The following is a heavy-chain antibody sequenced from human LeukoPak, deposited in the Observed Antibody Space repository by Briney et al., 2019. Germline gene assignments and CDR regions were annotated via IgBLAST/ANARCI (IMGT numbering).Heavy chain of an antibody. CDR2: IHYSGTT. CDR1: GGSISGYY. CDR3: ASDYSSSSWGNYYYMDV. J-gene: IGHJ6*03. Sequence: SETLSLTCTVSGGSISGYYWSWIRQPPGKGLECIGYIHYSGTTTYNPSLKSRVTISVDTSKNQFSLKLSSVTAADTAVYYCASDYSSSSWGNYYYMDVWGKGTTVTVSS. V-gene: IGHV4-59*01. D-gene: IGHD6-6*01.